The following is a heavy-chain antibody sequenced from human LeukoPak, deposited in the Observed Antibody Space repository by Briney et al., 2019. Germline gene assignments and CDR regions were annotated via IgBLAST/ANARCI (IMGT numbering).Heavy chain of an antibody. Sequence: PGGSLKISCVRAEIVCDVLHWVRQAPGRRLEWVSGISWNSDLIGYADSVKGRFTISRDNDRNTVYLQMNGLRLEDMAFYYCTKSPSFTLGGGYLDSWGQGILVTVSS. D-gene: IGHD3-22*01. CDR3: TKSPSFTLGGGYLDS. J-gene: IGHJ4*02. CDR1: EIVCDV. V-gene: IGHV3-9*03. CDR2: ISWNSDLI.